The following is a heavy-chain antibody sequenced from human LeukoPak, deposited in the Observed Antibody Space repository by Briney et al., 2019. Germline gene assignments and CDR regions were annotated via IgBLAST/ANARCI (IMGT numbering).Heavy chain of an antibody. CDR1: GFTFSSYS. CDR3: ARVSDSGMFDP. Sequence: GGSLRLSCAASGFTFSSYSMNWVRQAPGKGLEWVSSISSSSSYIYYADSVKGRFTISRDNAKNSLYLQMNSLRAEDTAVYYCARVSDSGMFDPWGQGTLVTVSS. V-gene: IGHV3-21*01. CDR2: ISSSSSYI. D-gene: IGHD2-21*01. J-gene: IGHJ5*02.